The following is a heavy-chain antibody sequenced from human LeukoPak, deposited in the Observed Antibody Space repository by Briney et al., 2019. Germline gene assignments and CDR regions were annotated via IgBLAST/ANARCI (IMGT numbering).Heavy chain of an antibody. J-gene: IGHJ4*02. Sequence: SETLSLTCTVSGGSISSSSYYWGWIRQPPGKGLEWIGSIYYSGSTYYNPSLKSRVTISVDTSKNQFSLKLSSVTAADTAVYYCGGIAAAGKEGSVFHYWGQGTPVTVSS. CDR3: GGIAAAGKEGSVFHY. CDR2: IYYSGST. CDR1: GGSISSSSYY. V-gene: IGHV4-39*07. D-gene: IGHD6-13*01.